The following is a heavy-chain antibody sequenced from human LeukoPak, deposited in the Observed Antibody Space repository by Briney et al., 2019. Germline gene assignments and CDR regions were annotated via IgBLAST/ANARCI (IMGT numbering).Heavy chain of an antibody. CDR2: IYTSGST. V-gene: IGHV4-61*02. CDR3: ASTSDYYYGKFDY. Sequence: PSQTLSLTCTVSGGSISSGSYYWSWIRQPAGKGLEWIGRIYTSGSTYYNPSLKSRVTISVDTSKNQFSLKLSSVTAADTAVYYCASTSDYYYGKFDYWGQGTLVTVSS. J-gene: IGHJ4*02. CDR1: GGSISSGSYY. D-gene: IGHD3-22*01.